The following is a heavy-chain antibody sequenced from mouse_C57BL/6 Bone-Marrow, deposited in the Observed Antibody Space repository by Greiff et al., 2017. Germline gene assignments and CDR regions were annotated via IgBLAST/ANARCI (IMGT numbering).Heavy chain of an antibody. J-gene: IGHJ1*03. Sequence: QVQLQQPGAELVKPGASVKLSCKASGYTFTSYWMHWVKQRPGQGLEWIGMIHPNSGSTNYNEKFKSKATLTVEKSSSTAYMQLSSLTSEDSAVYYCARSHYYGSSYPWYFDVWGTGTTVTVSS. CDR3: ARSHYYGSSYPWYFDV. CDR2: IHPNSGST. CDR1: GYTFTSYW. V-gene: IGHV1-64*01. D-gene: IGHD1-1*01.